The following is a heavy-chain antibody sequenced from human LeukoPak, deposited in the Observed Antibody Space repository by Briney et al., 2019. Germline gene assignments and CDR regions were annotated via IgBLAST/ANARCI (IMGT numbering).Heavy chain of an antibody. Sequence: GGSLRLSCAASGFTFDDYAMHWVRQAPGKGLDWVSGISWNSGSIGYADSVKGRFTISRDNAKNSLYLQMNSLRAEDTALYYCAKGYYYDSSGYLGYWGQGTLVTVSS. CDR3: AKGYYYDSSGYLGY. CDR2: ISWNSGSI. D-gene: IGHD3-22*01. CDR1: GFTFDDYA. V-gene: IGHV3-9*01. J-gene: IGHJ4*02.